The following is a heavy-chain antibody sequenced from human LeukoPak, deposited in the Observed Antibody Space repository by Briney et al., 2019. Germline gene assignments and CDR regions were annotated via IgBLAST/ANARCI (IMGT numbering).Heavy chain of an antibody. D-gene: IGHD3/OR15-3a*01. J-gene: IGHJ3*02. V-gene: IGHV1-2*06. CDR3: ARAGWTDSFDI. Sequence: ASVKVSCKASGGAFSSYAISWVRQAPGQGPEWIGRINPNSGGTDYAQKFQGRVTMTRDTSINTVYMDLSRLRSDDTAVYYCARAGWTDSFDIWGQGTMVTVSS. CDR1: GGAFSSYA. CDR2: INPNSGGT.